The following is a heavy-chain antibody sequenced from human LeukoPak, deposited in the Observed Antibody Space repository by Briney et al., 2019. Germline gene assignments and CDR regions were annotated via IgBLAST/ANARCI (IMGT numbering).Heavy chain of an antibody. J-gene: IGHJ5*01. CDR3: ARPNSYCSGGNCYDC. CDR1: GYIFTSYW. D-gene: IGHD2-15*01. Sequence: GESLKISCKGSGYIFTSYWIGWVRQMPGKGLEWMGIIYPGDSETRYSPSFQGQVTISADKSISTAYLQWNSLKASDTAMYYCARPNSYCSGGNCYDCWGQGTLVTVSS. V-gene: IGHV5-51*01. CDR2: IYPGDSET.